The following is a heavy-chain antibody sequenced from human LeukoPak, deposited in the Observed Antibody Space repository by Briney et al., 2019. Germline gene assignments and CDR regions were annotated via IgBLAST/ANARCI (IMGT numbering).Heavy chain of an antibody. Sequence: ASVKVSCKASGGTFSSYAISWVRQAPGQGLEWVGRIIPIFGTANYAQKFQGRVTITTDESTSTAYMELSSLRSEDTAVYYCARGGVFYYDSSPFDYWGQGTLVTVSS. CDR1: GGTFSSYA. J-gene: IGHJ4*02. V-gene: IGHV1-69*05. CDR2: IIPIFGTA. D-gene: IGHD3-22*01. CDR3: ARGGVFYYDSSPFDY.